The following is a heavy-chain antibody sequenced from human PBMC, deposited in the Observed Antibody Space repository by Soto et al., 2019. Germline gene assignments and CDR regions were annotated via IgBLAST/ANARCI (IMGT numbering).Heavy chain of an antibody. CDR2: ISGRGST. V-gene: IGHV3-23*01. CDR1: GFTFSSYA. Sequence: RLSCAASGFTFSSYAVSWVRQAPGKGLEWVSGISGRGSTNYADSVKGRFTISRDNSKNTLYLQMNSLRADDTAVYYCAKEKDYEYVWGTYRYTSDYWGQGALVTVSS. CDR3: AKEKDYEYVWGTYRYTSDY. D-gene: IGHD3-16*02. J-gene: IGHJ4*02.